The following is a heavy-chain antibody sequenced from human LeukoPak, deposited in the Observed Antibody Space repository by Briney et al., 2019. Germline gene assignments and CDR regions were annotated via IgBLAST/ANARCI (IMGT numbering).Heavy chain of an antibody. J-gene: IGHJ4*02. CDR1: GFTFSSYA. V-gene: IGHV3-30-3*01. D-gene: IGHD2/OR15-2a*01. CDR3: ASGSFL. CDR2: ISYDGSNK. Sequence: GRSLRLSCAASGFTFSSYAMHWVRQAPGKGLEWVAVISYDGSNKYYADSVKGRFTISRDNSKNTLYLQMNSLRAEDTAVYYCASGSFLWGQGTLVTVSS.